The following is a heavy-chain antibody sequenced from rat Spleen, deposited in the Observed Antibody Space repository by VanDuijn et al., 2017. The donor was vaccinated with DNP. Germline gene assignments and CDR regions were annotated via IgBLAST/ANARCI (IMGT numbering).Heavy chain of an antibody. CDR3: TRENYYSSDY. CDR1: GFTFSSFA. J-gene: IGHJ3*01. D-gene: IGHD1-1*01. Sequence: EVQLVESGGGLVQPGRSLKLSCAASGFTFSSFAMAWVRQAPKKGLEWVATITSGGSNTYYPDSVKGRFTISRDNAKSTLYLQMNSLRSEDTATYYCTRENYYSSDYWGQGTLVTVSS. V-gene: IGHV5-46*01. CDR2: ITSGGSNT.